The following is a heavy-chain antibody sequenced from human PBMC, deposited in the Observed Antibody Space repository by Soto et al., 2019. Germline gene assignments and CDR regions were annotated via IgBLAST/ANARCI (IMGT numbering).Heavy chain of an antibody. CDR3: ALKAVVSRQQWLVPSEFFDY. D-gene: IGHD6-19*01. CDR1: GFSLSTSGVG. Sequence: GSGPTLVNPTQTLTLTCTFSGFSLSTSGVGVGWIRQPPGKALEWLALIYWDDDKRYSPSLESRLTITKDTSKNQVVLTMTNMESVDTATYYCALKAVVSRQQWLVPSEFFDYWGQGTLVTVS. CDR2: IYWDDDK. J-gene: IGHJ4*02. V-gene: IGHV2-5*02.